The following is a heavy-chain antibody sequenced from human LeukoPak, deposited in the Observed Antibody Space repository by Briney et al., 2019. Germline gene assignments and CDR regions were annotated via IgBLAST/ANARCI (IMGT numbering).Heavy chain of an antibody. CDR1: GGSISSSSYY. CDR2: LYYSGST. V-gene: IGHV4-39*01. CDR3: ASGILQPYGDVNWFDP. J-gene: IGHJ5*02. Sequence: SETLSLTCTVSGGSISSSSYYWGWIRQPPGKGLEWIGSLYYSGSTYYNPSLKSRVTISVDTSKNQFSLKLSSVTAADTAVYYCASGILQPYGDVNWFDPWGQGTLVTVSS. D-gene: IGHD4-17*01.